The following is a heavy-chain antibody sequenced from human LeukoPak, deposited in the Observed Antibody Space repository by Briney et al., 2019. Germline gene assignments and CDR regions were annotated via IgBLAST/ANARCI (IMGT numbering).Heavy chain of an antibody. CDR2: IYTSGST. J-gene: IGHJ3*02. D-gene: IGHD6-13*01. CDR3: ARGLPYSSSPGAFDI. CDR1: GGSISSGSYY. Sequence: SETLSLTCTVSGGSISSGSYYWSWIRQPAGKGLEWIGRIYTSGSTNYNPSLKSRVTISVDTSKNQFSLKLSPVTAADTAVYYCARGLPYSSSPGAFDIWGQGTMVTVSS. V-gene: IGHV4-61*02.